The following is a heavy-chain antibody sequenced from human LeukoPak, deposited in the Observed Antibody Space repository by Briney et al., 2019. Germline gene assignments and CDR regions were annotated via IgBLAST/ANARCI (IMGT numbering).Heavy chain of an antibody. V-gene: IGHV3-53*04. Sequence: GGSLRLSCAASGFTVSSNYMSWVRQAPGKGLEWVSVIYSGGSTYYADSVKGRFTISRHNSKNTLYLQINSLRAEDTAVYYCARETYYDFWSGYLGQDYGMDVWGQGTTVTVSS. CDR3: ARETYYDFWSGYLGQDYGMDV. CDR2: IYSGGST. CDR1: GFTVSSNY. J-gene: IGHJ6*02. D-gene: IGHD3-3*01.